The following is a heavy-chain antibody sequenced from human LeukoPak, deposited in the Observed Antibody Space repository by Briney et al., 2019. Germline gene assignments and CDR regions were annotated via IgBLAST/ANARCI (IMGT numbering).Heavy chain of an antibody. CDR1: GYTFIDYG. J-gene: IGHJ4*02. CDR2: INTLDGNT. Sequence: ASVKVSCKASGYTFIDYGFTWLRQAPGQRLEWMGRINTLDGNTDYAQKFQDRVSMTTDTSTNTAYMELWSLRPDDTAVYYCARDRYEFTYWGQGTLVTVSS. CDR3: ARDRYEFTY. D-gene: IGHD3-3*01. V-gene: IGHV1-18*01.